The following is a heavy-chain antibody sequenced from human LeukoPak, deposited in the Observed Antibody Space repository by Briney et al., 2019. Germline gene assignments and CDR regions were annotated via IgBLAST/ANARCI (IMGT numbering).Heavy chain of an antibody. J-gene: IGHJ4*02. D-gene: IGHD5-24*01. CDR3: ARDRYGDGFAHLDY. V-gene: IGHV1-2*02. Sequence: ASVKVSCKASGYTFTGYYIHWVRQAPGQGLEWMGWINPNSGDTDYAQKFQGRVTMTRDTSISTPYMDLSRLTSDDTAMYYCARDRYGDGFAHLDYWGQGALVTVSS. CDR1: GYTFTGYY. CDR2: INPNSGDT.